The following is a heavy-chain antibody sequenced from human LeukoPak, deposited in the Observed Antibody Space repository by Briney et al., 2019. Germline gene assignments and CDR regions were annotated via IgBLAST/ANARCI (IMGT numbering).Heavy chain of an antibody. CDR2: IYDSGST. Sequence: GSLRLSCAASGFTFSRYAMSWVRQPPGKGLEWIGSIYDSGSTYYNPSLKSRVTISVDTSKNQFSLKLNSVTAADTAVYYRARHYGPWGQGTLVTVSS. J-gene: IGHJ5*02. V-gene: IGHV4-39*01. CDR1: GFTFSRYA. D-gene: IGHD3-10*01. CDR3: ARHYGP.